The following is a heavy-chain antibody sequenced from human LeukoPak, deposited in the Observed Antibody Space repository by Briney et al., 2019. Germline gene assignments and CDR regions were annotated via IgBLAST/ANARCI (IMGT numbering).Heavy chain of an antibody. CDR1: GYTLTELP. D-gene: IGHD6-19*01. CDR2: FDPEDGET. J-gene: IGHJ4*02. Sequence: VKVSCKVSGYTLTELPMHWVRQAPGKGLEWMGGFDPEDGETIYAQKFQGRVTMTEDTSTDTAYMGLSSLRSEDTAVYYCAIILQRVAVADNFDYWGQGTLVTVSS. V-gene: IGHV1-24*01. CDR3: AIILQRVAVADNFDY.